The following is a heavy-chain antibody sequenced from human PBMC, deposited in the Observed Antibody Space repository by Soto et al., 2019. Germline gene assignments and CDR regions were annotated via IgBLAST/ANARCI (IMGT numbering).Heavy chain of an antibody. CDR3: ARGGGSDPFDY. Sequence: TLSLTCTVSGASITFGGYSWSWIRQTPGKGLEWIGYINHLETTFYNPSFESRLTLSIDRAKNQFSLKLHSMSAADRAVYFCARGGGSDPFDYWGQGILVTVSS. CDR1: GASITFGGYS. J-gene: IGHJ4*02. D-gene: IGHD1-26*01. CDR2: INHLETT. V-gene: IGHV4-30-2*01.